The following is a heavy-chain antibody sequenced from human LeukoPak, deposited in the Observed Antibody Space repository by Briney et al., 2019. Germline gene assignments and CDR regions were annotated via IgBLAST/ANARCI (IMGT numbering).Heavy chain of an antibody. J-gene: IGHJ4*02. CDR1: GFTFSSYA. V-gene: IGHV3-30*04. CDR3: ARGGVVVPAAILY. Sequence: AGRAPRISCAASGFTFSSYAMHWGRQAPRKGLEGGAVISYDGSNKYYADSVKGRFTISRDNSKNTLYLQMNSLRAEDTAVYYRARGGVVVPAAILYWGQGTLVTVSS. D-gene: IGHD2-2*01. CDR2: ISYDGSNK.